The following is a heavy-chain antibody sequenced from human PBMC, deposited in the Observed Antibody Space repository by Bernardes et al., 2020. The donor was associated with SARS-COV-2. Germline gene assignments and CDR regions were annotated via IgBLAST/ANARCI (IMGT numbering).Heavy chain of an antibody. V-gene: IGHV4-39*01. CDR2: IYYEGMT. CDR1: GDCISSFHYY. J-gene: IGHJ5*02. Sequence: SESLSLTCTVSGDCISSFHYYWGWLRQPQGKGQVWIGSIYYEGMTYYNPSLKSRVTLSVDMSLNQFTLMLNSVTAADTAVYYCALLPYCSSTGCFPRYNWLDPLGQGTLVTVSS. CDR3: ALLPYCSSTGCFPRYNWLDP. D-gene: IGHD2-2*01.